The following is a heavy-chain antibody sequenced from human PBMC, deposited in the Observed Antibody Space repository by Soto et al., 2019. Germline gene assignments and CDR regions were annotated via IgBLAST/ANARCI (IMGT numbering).Heavy chain of an antibody. V-gene: IGHV5-51*01. CDR2: IYPGDSDT. CDR1: GYSFTSYW. Sequence: PGESLKISCKGSGYSFTSYWIGWVRQMPGKGLEWMGIIYPGDSDTRYSPSFQGQVTISADQSSSTAYLQWSSLKATDTAMYYCAIQGGQWCCICSSCYAGMGSVYYYYGMDVWGQGATVTVCS. D-gene: IGHD2-2*01. J-gene: IGHJ6*02. CDR3: AIQGGQWCCICSSCYAGMGSVYYYYGMDV.